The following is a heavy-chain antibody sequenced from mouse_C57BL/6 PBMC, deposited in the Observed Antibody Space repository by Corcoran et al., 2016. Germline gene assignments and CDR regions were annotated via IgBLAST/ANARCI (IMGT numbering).Heavy chain of an antibody. CDR1: GYTFTDYY. CDR2: IGPGSGST. Sequence: QVQLKQSGAELVKPGASVKISCKASGYTFTDYYMNWVKQRPGQGLEWIGQIGPGSGSTYYNEKFKGKATLTADKSSSTAYMQLSSLTSEDSAVYREEGEYLFDYWGRGTTLTVSS. J-gene: IGHJ2*01. CDR3: EGEYLFDY. V-gene: IGHV1-77*01.